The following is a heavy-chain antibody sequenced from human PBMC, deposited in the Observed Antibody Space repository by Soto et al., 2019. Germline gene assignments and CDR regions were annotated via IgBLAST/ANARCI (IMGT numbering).Heavy chain of an antibody. V-gene: IGHV1-69*01. J-gene: IGHJ6*02. Sequence: SVKVSCKASGGTFSSYAISWVRQAPGQGLEWMGGIIPIFGTANYAQKFQGRVTITADESTSTAYMELSSLRSEDPAVYYCARDPDYYDSSGYPQVYGMDVWGQGTTVTVSS. CDR1: GGTFSSYA. CDR3: ARDPDYYDSSGYPQVYGMDV. D-gene: IGHD3-22*01. CDR2: IIPIFGTA.